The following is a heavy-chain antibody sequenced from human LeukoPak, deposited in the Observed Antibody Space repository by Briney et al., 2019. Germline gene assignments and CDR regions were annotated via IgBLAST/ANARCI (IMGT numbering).Heavy chain of an antibody. CDR3: ARGRTTWGSYYYDSSGYLLDY. Sequence: PSETLSLTCAVYGGSFSGYYWCWIRQPPGKGLEWIGEINHSGSTIYNPSLKSRVTISVDTSKNQFSLKLSSVTAADTAVYYCARGRTTWGSYYYDSSGYLLDYWGQGTLVTVSS. V-gene: IGHV4-34*01. CDR2: INHSGST. J-gene: IGHJ4*02. D-gene: IGHD3-22*01. CDR1: GGSFSGYY.